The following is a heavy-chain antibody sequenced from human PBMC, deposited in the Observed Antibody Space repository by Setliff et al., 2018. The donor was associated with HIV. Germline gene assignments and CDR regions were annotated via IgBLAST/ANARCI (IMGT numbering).Heavy chain of an antibody. CDR1: GFTFSNAW. D-gene: IGHD2-21*02. V-gene: IGHV3-15*01. CDR3: TTGLYCGGDCLDTFDM. Sequence: GSLRLSCAASGFTFSNAWMSWVRQAPGKGLEWVGRIKSKTDGGTTDYAAPVKGRFTISRDDSKNTLYLQMNSLKTEDTAVYYCTTGLYCGGDCLDTFDMWGQGTMVTVSS. CDR2: IKSKTDGGTT. J-gene: IGHJ3*02.